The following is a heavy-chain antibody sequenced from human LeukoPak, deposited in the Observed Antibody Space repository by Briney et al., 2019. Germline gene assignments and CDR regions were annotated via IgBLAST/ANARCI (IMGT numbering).Heavy chain of an antibody. CDR3: ARGYPFDY. J-gene: IGHJ4*02. CDR1: GFTFTSYT. V-gene: IGHV3-30-3*01. D-gene: IGHD3-16*02. CDR2: ISYDGSNK. Sequence: GRSLRLSCAASGFTFTSYTMRWVRPAPGKGLEWVAVISYDGSNKYYADSVKGRFTLSRDNSKNTLYLQVNSLRAEDTAVYYCARGYPFDYWGQGTLVTVSS.